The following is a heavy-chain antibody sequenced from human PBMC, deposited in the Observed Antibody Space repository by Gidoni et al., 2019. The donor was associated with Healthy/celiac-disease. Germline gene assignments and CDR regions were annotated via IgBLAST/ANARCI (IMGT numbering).Heavy chain of an antibody. CDR2: IRSKANSYAT. V-gene: IGHV3-73*02. J-gene: IGHJ4*02. Sequence: EVQLVESGGGLVQPGGSLNLSCAASGFTFSGSAMHWVRQASGKGLEWVGRIRSKANSYATAYAASVKGRFTISRDDSKNTAYLQMNSLKTEDTAVYYCTRHESRVEAPYLVDYWGQGTLVTVSS. CDR3: TRHESRVEAPYLVDY. CDR1: GFTFSGSA.